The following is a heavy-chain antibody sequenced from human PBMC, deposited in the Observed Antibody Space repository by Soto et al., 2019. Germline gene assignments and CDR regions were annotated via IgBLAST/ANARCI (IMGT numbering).Heavy chain of an antibody. CDR3: ARGNRITIFGVVHPIYGMDV. V-gene: IGHV1-69*13. CDR2: IIPIFGTA. J-gene: IGHJ6*02. D-gene: IGHD3-3*01. CDR1: GGTFSSYA. Sequence: ASVTVSCKASGGTFSSYAISWVRQPPGQGLEWMGGIIPIFGTANYAQKFQGRVTITADESTSTAYMELSSQRSEDTAVYYCARGNRITIFGVVHPIYGMDVWGQGTTVTVSS.